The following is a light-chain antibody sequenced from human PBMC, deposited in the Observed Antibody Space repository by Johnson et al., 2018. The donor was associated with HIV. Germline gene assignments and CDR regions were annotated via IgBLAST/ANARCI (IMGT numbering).Light chain of an antibody. CDR3: GTWDSSLSAYV. CDR2: ENN. Sequence: QAVLTQPPSSSGTPGQRVTISCSGSSSNIGNNYVSWYQQLPGTAPKLLIYENNTRPSGIPDRFSGSKSGTSATLGITGLQTGDEADYYCGTWDSSLSAYVFGTGTKVTVL. CDR1: SSNIGNNY. V-gene: IGLV1-51*02. J-gene: IGLJ1*01.